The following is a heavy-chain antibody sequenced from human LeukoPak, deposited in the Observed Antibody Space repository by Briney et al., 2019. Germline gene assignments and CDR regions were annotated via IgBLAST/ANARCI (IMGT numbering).Heavy chain of an antibody. CDR1: GGSFSGYY. Sequence: SETLSLTCAVYGGSFSGYYWSWIRQPPGKGLEWIGEINHSGSTNYNPSLKSRVTISVDTSKNQFSLKLSSVAAADTAVYYCARTKEWLVYDAFDIWGQGTMVTVSS. V-gene: IGHV4-34*01. J-gene: IGHJ3*02. D-gene: IGHD6-19*01. CDR3: ARTKEWLVYDAFDI. CDR2: INHSGST.